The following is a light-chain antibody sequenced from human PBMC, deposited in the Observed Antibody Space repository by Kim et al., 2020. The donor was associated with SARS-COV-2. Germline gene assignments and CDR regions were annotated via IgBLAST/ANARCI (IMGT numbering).Light chain of an antibody. CDR2: DDS. J-gene: IGLJ2*01. Sequence: APGRTARISCGGHNIGSKSVHWYQQKPGQAPVLVVYDDSDRPSGIPERFSGSNSGNTATLTISRVEAGDEADYYCQVWDSSSDHVVFGGGTQLTVL. CDR3: QVWDSSSDHVV. V-gene: IGLV3-21*03. CDR1: NIGSKS.